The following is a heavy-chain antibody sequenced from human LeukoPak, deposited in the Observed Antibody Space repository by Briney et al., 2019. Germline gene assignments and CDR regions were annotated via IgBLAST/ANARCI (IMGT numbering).Heavy chain of an antibody. CDR1: GFIFSYYS. CDR3: ARSTYSGSSYDC. D-gene: IGHD1-26*01. J-gene: IGHJ4*02. Sequence: GGSLRLSCAASGFIFSYYSMNWVRQAPGKGLEWVSSINSNSNYMSYADSVKGRFTISRDNAKNSLYLQMTSLRAEDTAVYYCARSTYSGSSYDCWGQGTLVTVSS. V-gene: IGHV3-21*01. CDR2: INSNSNYM.